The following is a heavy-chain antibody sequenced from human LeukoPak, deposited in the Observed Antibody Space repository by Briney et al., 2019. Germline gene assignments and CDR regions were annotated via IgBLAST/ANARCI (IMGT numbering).Heavy chain of an antibody. D-gene: IGHD1-14*01. J-gene: IGHJ3*02. CDR3: ARLTTREDAFDI. CDR1: GGSISSGSYY. CDR2: IYTSGST. V-gene: IGHV4-61*02. Sequence: TLSLTCTVSGGSISSGSYYWSWIRQPAGQGLEWIGRIYTSGSTNYNPSLKSRVTISVDTSKNQFSLKLSSVTAADTAVYYCARLTTREDAFDIWGQGTMVTVSS.